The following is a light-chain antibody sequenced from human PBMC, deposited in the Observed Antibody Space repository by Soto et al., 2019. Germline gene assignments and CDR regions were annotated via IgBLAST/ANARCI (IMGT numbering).Light chain of an antibody. Sequence: EIVMTQSPGTLSFSAGERATLSCRATQSVSRNFLAWYQQKAGQAPRLLIYGASSRATGIPDRFSGSGSGTDFTLTISRLEPEDFAVYYCQQYGSSPWTFGQGTKVDI. V-gene: IGKV3-20*01. CDR2: GAS. CDR1: QSVSRNF. J-gene: IGKJ1*01. CDR3: QQYGSSPWT.